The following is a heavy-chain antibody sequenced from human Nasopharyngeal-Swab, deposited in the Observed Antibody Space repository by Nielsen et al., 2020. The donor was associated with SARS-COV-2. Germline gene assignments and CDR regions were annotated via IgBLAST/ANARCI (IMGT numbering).Heavy chain of an antibody. CDR3: AREDRWTLTSFYYALDV. J-gene: IGHJ6*02. V-gene: IGHV4-61*09. D-gene: IGHD3-9*01. Sequence: SETLSLTCSVSGVSISSGSYYWCWIRQPAGKGLEWIGHMYTSGSTNYNPSLKSRVAISIDTSKNQFSLRLSSVTAADTAVYYCAREDRWTLTSFYYALDVWGQGTTVTVSS. CDR1: GVSISSGSYY. CDR2: MYTSGST.